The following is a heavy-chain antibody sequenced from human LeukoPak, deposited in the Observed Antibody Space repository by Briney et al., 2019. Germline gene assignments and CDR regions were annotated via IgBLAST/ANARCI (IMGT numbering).Heavy chain of an antibody. V-gene: IGHV4-59*08. CDR2: IYYSGST. CDR3: ARAGLGDDSSTFWSY. CDR1: GGSISSYY. Sequence: SETLSLTCTVSGGSISSYYWSWIRQPPGKGLEWIGYIYYSGSTNYNPSLKSRVTISVDTSKNQFSLSLSSVTAADTAVYYCARAGLGDDSSTFWSYWGQGTLVTVSS. D-gene: IGHD3-22*01. J-gene: IGHJ4*02.